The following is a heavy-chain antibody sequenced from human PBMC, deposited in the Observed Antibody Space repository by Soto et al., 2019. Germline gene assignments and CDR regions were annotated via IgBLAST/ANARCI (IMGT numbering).Heavy chain of an antibody. CDR2: IWYDGSNK. CDR3: ARSDCTGAYCYSWPFNYGVDV. CDR1: GFTFNTYG. J-gene: IGHJ6*02. V-gene: IGHV3-33*08. Sequence: GGSLRLSCTTSGFTFNTYGMHWVRQAPGKGLEWVAIIWYDGSNKYYADSVKGRFTISRDNSKNTLYLQMNSLRAEDTALYYCARSDCTGAYCYSWPFNYGVDVWGLGTTVTVSS. D-gene: IGHD2-21*02.